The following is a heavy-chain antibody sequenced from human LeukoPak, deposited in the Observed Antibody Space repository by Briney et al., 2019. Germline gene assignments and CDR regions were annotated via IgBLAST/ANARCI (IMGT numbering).Heavy chain of an antibody. V-gene: IGHV1-2*02. Sequence: GASVKVSCKASGYTFTGYYMHWVRQAPGQGLEWMGWINPNSGGTNYAQKFQGRVTMTRDTSISTAYMELSRLRSDDTAVYYCARDFRPTKELGGYFDYWGQGTMVTVSS. CDR2: INPNSGGT. CDR1: GYTFTGYY. D-gene: IGHD4/OR15-4a*01. CDR3: ARDFRPTKELGGYFDY. J-gene: IGHJ4*03.